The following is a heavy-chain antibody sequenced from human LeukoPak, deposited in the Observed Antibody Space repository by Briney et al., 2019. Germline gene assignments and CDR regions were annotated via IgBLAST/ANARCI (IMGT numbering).Heavy chain of an antibody. CDR3: AKAFREFGSSSYSSFDI. CDR1: GFTFSSFA. J-gene: IGHJ3*02. CDR2: LSGRGDET. V-gene: IGHV3-23*01. D-gene: IGHD6-13*01. Sequence: GGSLRLSCVASGFTFSSFAMSWVRQAPGKGLEWVSGLSGRGDETHYSDSVKGRFTISRDNSKNILYLQMNSLRAEDTAVYYCAKAFREFGSSSYSSFDIWGQGTLVTVSS.